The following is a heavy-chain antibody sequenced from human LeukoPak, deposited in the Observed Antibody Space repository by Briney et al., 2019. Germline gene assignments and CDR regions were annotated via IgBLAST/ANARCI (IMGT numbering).Heavy chain of an antibody. CDR2: ISAYNGNT. CDR3: ARDSGFGEPFSYYYYYGMDV. J-gene: IGHJ6*02. CDR1: GYTFTSYG. Sequence: ASVKVSCKASGYTFTSYGISWARQAPGQGLEWMGWISAYNGNTNYAQKLQGRVTMTTDTSTSTAYMELRSLRSDDTAVYYCARDSGFGEPFSYYYYYGMDVWGQGTTVTVSS. V-gene: IGHV1-18*01. D-gene: IGHD3-10*01.